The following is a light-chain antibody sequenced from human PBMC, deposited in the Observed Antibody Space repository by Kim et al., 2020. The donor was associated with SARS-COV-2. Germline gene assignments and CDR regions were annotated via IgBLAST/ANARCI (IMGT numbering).Light chain of an antibody. J-gene: IGLJ1*01. CDR2: DSN. CDR3: ATWDDSRTGFV. V-gene: IGLV1-44*01. Sequence: GQRVTSSGSGSSSNIGNNVVNWYQQHPGTAPKLLIYDSNQRPSGVPDRFSGSKSGTSASLAISGLQSEDEADYFCATWDDSRTGFVLGTGTKVTVL. CDR1: SSNIGNNV.